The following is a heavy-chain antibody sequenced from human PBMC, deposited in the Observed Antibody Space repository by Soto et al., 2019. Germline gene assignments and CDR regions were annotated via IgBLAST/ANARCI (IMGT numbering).Heavy chain of an antibody. CDR2: ARNKARSYTT. CDR3: ARVGRSGFYIHDY. V-gene: IGHV3-72*01. D-gene: IGHD6-19*01. J-gene: IGHJ4*02. CDR1: GFSFSDHY. Sequence: PGGSLRLSCAASGFSFSDHYMDWVRQGPGKGLEWVGRARNKARSYTTEYAASVKGRFTISRDDSRTSLYLQMNSLKTEDTAVYYCARVGRSGFYIHDYWGQGTLVTVSS.